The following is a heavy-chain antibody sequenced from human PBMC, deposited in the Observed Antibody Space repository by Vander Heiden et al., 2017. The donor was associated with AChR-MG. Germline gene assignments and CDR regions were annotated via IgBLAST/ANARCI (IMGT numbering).Heavy chain of an antibody. D-gene: IGHD4-17*01. CDR2: INPIFGTA. V-gene: IGHV1-69*06. CDR3: ARGTTVTTSWGY. CDR1: GGTFSNYA. J-gene: IGHJ4*02. Sequence: QVQLVQSGAEVKKPGSSVKVSCKASGGTFSNYAIHWVRQAPGQGLEWMGGINPIFGTANYAQKFQDRVTITADKSTSTAYMELSSLRSEDTAVYYCARGTTVTTSWGYWCQGTLVTVSS.